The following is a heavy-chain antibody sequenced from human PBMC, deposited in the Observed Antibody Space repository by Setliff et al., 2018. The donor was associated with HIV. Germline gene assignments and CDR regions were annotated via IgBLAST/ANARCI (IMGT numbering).Heavy chain of an antibody. Sequence: LRLSCAASGFTFSSYSMNWVRQAPGKGLEWVSSTSSSSSYIYYADSVKGRLTISSDNSRNTVYLEMNSLSAEDTAVYYCARVLLITNAVYGVVSNQFDPWGQGTLVTVS. J-gene: IGHJ5*02. V-gene: IGHV3-21*04. D-gene: IGHD3-3*01. CDR3: ARVLLITNAVYGVVSNQFDP. CDR1: GFTFSSYS. CDR2: TSSSSSYI.